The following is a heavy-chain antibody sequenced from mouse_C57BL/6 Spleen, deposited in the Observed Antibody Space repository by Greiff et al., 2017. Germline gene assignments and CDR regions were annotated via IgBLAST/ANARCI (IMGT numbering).Heavy chain of an antibody. J-gene: IGHJ1*03. CDR3: ARSGYGSSYGYFDV. Sequence: VQLKQSGPELVKPGASVKISCKASGYSFTGYYMNWVKQSPEKSLEWIGEINPSTGGTTYNQKFKAKATLTVDKSSSTAYMQLKSLTSEDSAVYYCARSGYGSSYGYFDVWGTGTTVTVSS. CDR1: GYSFTGYY. CDR2: INPSTGGT. V-gene: IGHV1-42*01. D-gene: IGHD1-1*01.